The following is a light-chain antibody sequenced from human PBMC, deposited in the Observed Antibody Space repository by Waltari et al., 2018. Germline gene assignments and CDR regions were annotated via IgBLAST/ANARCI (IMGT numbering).Light chain of an antibody. J-gene: IGKJ4*01. CDR2: GAF. V-gene: IGKV3-20*01. CDR1: QSVSRSY. CDR3: QQYGSSPLT. Sequence: EIVLTRSPGTLSLSPGESASLPCRASQSVSRSYLAWYQQKPGQPPRLLIYGAFSRATGIPDRFSGSGSGTDFTLTISRLEPEDFAVYYCQQYGSSPLTFGGGTKVEIK.